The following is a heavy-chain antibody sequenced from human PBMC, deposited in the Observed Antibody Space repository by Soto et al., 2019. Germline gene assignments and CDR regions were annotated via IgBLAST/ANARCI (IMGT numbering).Heavy chain of an antibody. Sequence: PSETLSLTCAVSGGSISSGGYSWSWIRQPPGKGLEWIGYIYHSGSTYYNPSLKSRVTISVDRSKNQFSLKLSSVTAADTAVYYCARGRYYDSSGYYYIWGQGTLVTVSS. CDR1: GGSISSGGYS. V-gene: IGHV4-30-2*01. J-gene: IGHJ4*02. CDR2: IYHSGST. CDR3: ARGRYYDSSGYYYI. D-gene: IGHD3-22*01.